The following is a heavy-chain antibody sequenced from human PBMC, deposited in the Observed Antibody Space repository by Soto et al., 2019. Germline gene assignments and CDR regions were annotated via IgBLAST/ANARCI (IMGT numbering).Heavy chain of an antibody. J-gene: IGHJ5*02. CDR1: GGNFTNFG. CDR2: IIPLFGTT. D-gene: IGHD1-26*01. CDR3: ARAHGTSWYNWFDP. Sequence: GASVKVSCKASGGNFTNFGISWVRQAPGQGLEWMGGIIPLFGTTNYAHKFRGRVTVTADESTSTVYMELNSLRSEDTAMYYCARAHGTSWYNWFDPWAREPWSPSPQ. V-gene: IGHV1-69*13.